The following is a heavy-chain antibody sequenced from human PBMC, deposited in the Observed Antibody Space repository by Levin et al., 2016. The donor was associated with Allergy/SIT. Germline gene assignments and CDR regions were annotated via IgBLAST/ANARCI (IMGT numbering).Heavy chain of an antibody. V-gene: IGHV3-11*06. CDR3: ARGGNYYASQSYYSTFDY. CDR1: GFSFSDYY. D-gene: IGHD3-10*01. Sequence: GGSLRLSCATSGFSFSDYYMHWIRQAPGKGLEWVAYIITTDGRTNYADSVKDRFTISRDNAKNSLYLEVNSLRIEDTATYYCARGGNYYASQSYYSTFDYWGQGALVTVSS. J-gene: IGHJ4*02. CDR2: IITTDGRT.